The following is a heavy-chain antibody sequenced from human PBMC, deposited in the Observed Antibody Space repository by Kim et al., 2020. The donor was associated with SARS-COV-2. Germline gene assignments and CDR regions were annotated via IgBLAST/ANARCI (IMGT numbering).Heavy chain of an antibody. CDR2: MYYSGTT. J-gene: IGHJ4*02. CDR1: GGSISSSSYY. D-gene: IGHD6-19*01. Sequence: SETLSLTCTVSGGSISSSSYYWGWIRQPPGKGLEWIGSMYYSGTTYYNPSLKSRVTISLDTSKNQFSLKLSSVTAADTALYYCVREKPFYSSGWYGYFDYWVQGTLVTVSS. CDR3: VREKPFYSSGWYGYFDY. V-gene: IGHV4-39*02.